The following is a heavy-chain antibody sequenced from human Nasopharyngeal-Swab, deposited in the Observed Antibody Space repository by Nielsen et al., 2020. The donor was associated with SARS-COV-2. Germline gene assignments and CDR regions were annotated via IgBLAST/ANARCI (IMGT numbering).Heavy chain of an antibody. Sequence: SETLSLTCTVSGGSISSSSYYWGWIRQPPGKGLEWIGSIYYSGSTYYNPSLKSRVTISVDTSKNQFSLKLSSVTAADTAVYYCARSGIVVVVAAPVSWFDPWGQGTLVTVSS. J-gene: IGHJ5*02. D-gene: IGHD2-15*01. V-gene: IGHV4-39*07. CDR2: IYYSGST. CDR1: GGSISSSSYY. CDR3: ARSGIVVVVAAPVSWFDP.